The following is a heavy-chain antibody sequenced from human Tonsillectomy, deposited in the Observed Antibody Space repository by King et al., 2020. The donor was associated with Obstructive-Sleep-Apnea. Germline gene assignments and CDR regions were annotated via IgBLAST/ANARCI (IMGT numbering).Heavy chain of an antibody. V-gene: IGHV1-18*01. CDR2: SSAYNGNT. CDR3: ARDPGDPTPDTFDY. J-gene: IGHJ4*02. CDR1: GYTFTRYG. Sequence: QLVQSGAEVKKPGASVKVSCKASGYTFTRYGISWVRQAPGQGLECMGWSSAYNGNTNYAQKLQGRVTMPTDTSTSTAYMELRSLRSDDTAVYYCARDPGDPTPDTFDYWGQGTLVTVSS. D-gene: IGHD2-2*01.